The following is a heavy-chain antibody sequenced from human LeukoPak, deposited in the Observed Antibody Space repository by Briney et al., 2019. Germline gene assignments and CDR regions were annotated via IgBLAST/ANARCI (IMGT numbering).Heavy chain of an antibody. D-gene: IGHD3-3*01. Sequence: ASVKVSCKASGYTFTGYYMHWVRQAPGQGLEWMGWINPNSGGTNYAQKFQGRVTMTRDTSISTAYMELSRLRSDDTAVYYCARALRFLEWQFDYWGQGTLVTVSS. J-gene: IGHJ4*02. CDR3: ARALRFLEWQFDY. CDR2: INPNSGGT. V-gene: IGHV1-2*02. CDR1: GYTFTGYY.